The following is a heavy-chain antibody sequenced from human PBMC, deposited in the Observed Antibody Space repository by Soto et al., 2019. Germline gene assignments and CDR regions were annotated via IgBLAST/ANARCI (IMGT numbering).Heavy chain of an antibody. Sequence: SVKVSCKASGGTFSSYAISWVRQAPGQGLEWMGGIIPIFGTANYAQKFQGRVTITADESTSTAYMELSSLRSEDTAVYYCARGRSARVYLCAFDIWGQGSMVTVSS. D-gene: IGHD1-26*01. CDR3: ARGRSARVYLCAFDI. CDR1: GGTFSSYA. CDR2: IIPIFGTA. V-gene: IGHV1-69*13. J-gene: IGHJ3*02.